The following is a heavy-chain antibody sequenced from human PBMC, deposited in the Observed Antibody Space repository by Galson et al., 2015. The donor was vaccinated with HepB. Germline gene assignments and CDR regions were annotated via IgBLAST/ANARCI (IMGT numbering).Heavy chain of an antibody. J-gene: IGHJ5*02. CDR1: GGSFSGYY. Sequence: ETLSLTCAVYGGSFSGYYWSWIRQPPGKGLEWIGEINHSGSTYYNPSLKSRVTISVDTSKNQFSLKLSSVTAADTAVYYCARVGGSWNYVGGWFDPWGQGTLVTVSS. CDR3: ARVGGSWNYVGGWFDP. CDR2: INHSGST. V-gene: IGHV4-34*01. D-gene: IGHD1-7*01.